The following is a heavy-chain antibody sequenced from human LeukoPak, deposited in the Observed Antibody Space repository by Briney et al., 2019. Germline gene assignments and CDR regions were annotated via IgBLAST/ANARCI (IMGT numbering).Heavy chain of an antibody. CDR1: GGSISSSSFY. CDR2: FYYSGST. CDR3: ARHLYSSSRNPTFDY. D-gene: IGHD6-13*01. Sequence: PSETLSLICTVSGGSISSSSFYWGWIRQPPGKGLEWLGSFYYSGSTYSNPSLKSRVTISVDTSKNQFSLKLSSVTAADTAVYYCARHLYSSSRNPTFDYWGQGALVTVSS. V-gene: IGHV4-39*01. J-gene: IGHJ4*02.